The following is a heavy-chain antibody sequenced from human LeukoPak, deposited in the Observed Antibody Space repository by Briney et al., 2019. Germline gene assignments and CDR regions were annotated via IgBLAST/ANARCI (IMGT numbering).Heavy chain of an antibody. J-gene: IGHJ3*02. V-gene: IGHV3-23*01. Sequence: GGSLRLSCAASGFTFGSYGMSWVRQAPGKGLEWVSGISGSGGSTYYADSVKGRFTISRDTSKNTLYLQMSSLRAEDTAVYYCARSYRRGAITMLRGVANRGAFDIWGQGTMVTVSS. CDR2: ISGSGGST. CDR3: ARSYRRGAITMLRGVANRGAFDI. CDR1: GFTFGSYG. D-gene: IGHD3-10*01.